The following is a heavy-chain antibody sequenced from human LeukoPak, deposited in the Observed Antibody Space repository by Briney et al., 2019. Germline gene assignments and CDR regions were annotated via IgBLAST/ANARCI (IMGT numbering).Heavy chain of an antibody. D-gene: IGHD3-10*01. J-gene: IGHJ6*02. CDR3: ARVTPITMVRGVIITSLGTDYGMDV. V-gene: IGHV1-69*13. CDR1: GYTFTSYA. CDR2: IIPIFGTA. Sequence: GASVKVSCKASGYTFTSYAISWVRQAPGQGLEWMGGIIPIFGTANYAQKFQGRVTITADESTSTAYMELSSLRSEDTAVYYCARVTPITMVRGVIITSLGTDYGMDVWGQGTTVTVSS.